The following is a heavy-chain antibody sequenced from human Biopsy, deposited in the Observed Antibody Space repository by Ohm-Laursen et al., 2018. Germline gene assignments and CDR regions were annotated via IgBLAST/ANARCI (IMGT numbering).Heavy chain of an antibody. V-gene: IGHV4-39*01. CDR2: IYYSGST. Sequence: GTLSLTCIVSGGSITISSYYWGWIRQPPGKGLEWIANIYYSGSTFYNPSLKSRVTISVDTSKKQFSLNLSSVTAADTAVYYCARLDYSNYGFDYWGQGTLVTVSS. J-gene: IGHJ4*02. D-gene: IGHD4-11*01. CDR3: ARLDYSNYGFDY. CDR1: GGSITISSYY.